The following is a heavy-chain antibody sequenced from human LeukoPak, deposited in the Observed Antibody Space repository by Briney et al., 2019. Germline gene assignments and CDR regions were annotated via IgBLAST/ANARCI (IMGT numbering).Heavy chain of an antibody. CDR2: ISAYNGNT. CDR1: GYTFTSYG. Sequence: ASVKVSCKASGYTFTSYGISWVRQAPGQGLEWMGWISAYNGNTNYAQKLQGRATMTTDTSTSTAYMELRSLRSDDTAVYYCARVSPLDQLGRGYFDYWGQGTLVTVSS. J-gene: IGHJ4*02. D-gene: IGHD6-6*01. V-gene: IGHV1-18*01. CDR3: ARVSPLDQLGRGYFDY.